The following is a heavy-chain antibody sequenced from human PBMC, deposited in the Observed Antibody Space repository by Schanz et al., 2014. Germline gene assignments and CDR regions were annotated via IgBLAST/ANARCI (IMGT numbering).Heavy chain of an antibody. D-gene: IGHD2-21*01. CDR2: IIPSLGLA. CDR3: ARDRLECGAECYSVEVFEI. Sequence: VQLVQSGAEVKKPGASVKVSCKASGGTFSSFGINWVRQAPGQGLEWMGRIIPSLGLAKYEQKFQDKVTITADTSTTTAYMELSGLRSEDTAVYYCARDRLECGAECYSVEVFEIWGQGTLVTVSS. CDR1: GGTFSSFG. V-gene: IGHV1-69*04. J-gene: IGHJ4*02.